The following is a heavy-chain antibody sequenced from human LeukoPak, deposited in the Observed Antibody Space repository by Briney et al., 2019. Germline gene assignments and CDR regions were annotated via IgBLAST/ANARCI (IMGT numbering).Heavy chain of an antibody. CDR1: GFTFTSYA. CDR3: AKGGIVGAHPHFDY. D-gene: IGHD1-26*01. J-gene: IGHJ4*02. CDR2: ISDSGGRT. V-gene: IGHV3-23*01. Sequence: GGSLRLSCAASGFTFTSYAMSWVRQAPGKGLEWVSAISDSGGRTYYADSVKGRFTISRDNSKNTLYLQMNSLRAEDTAVYSCAKGGIVGAHPHFDYWGQGTLVTVSS.